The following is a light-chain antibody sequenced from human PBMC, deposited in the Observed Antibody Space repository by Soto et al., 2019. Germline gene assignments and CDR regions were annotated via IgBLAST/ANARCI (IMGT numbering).Light chain of an antibody. CDR2: EVN. Sequence: QSVLTQPPSASGSPGQSGAISCTGTSSDVGGYNYVSWYQQHPGKAPKLMIYEVNKRPSGVPDRFSGSKSGNTPSLTVSGLQAEDEADYYCSSYACSSNVFGTGTKVTVL. J-gene: IGLJ1*01. CDR3: SSYACSSNV. V-gene: IGLV2-8*01. CDR1: SSDVGGYNY.